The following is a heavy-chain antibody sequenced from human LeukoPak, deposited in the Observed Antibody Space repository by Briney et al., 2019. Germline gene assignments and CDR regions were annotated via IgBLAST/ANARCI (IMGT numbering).Heavy chain of an antibody. Sequence: SETLSLTCTVSGGSISSSSYYWSWIRQPPGKGLEWIGEINHSGSTNYNPSLKSRVTISVDTSKNQFSLKLSSVTAADTAVYYCARFYVVAASNWFDPWGQGTLVTVSS. J-gene: IGHJ5*02. D-gene: IGHD2-15*01. CDR3: ARFYVVAASNWFDP. CDR1: GGSISSSSYY. CDR2: INHSGST. V-gene: IGHV4-39*07.